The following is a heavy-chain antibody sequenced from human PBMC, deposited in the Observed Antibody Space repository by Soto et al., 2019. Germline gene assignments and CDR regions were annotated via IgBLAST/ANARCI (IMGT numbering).Heavy chain of an antibody. CDR3: ARHLSNFRYYYYAMDV. V-gene: IGHV5-51*01. Sequence: PGESLKISCNGSGYTFTDYWIGWVRQLPGKGLEWMGIIYPGDSDTRYSPSFQGRVTITVDKSTSTAYLQWNTLKASDTAMYYCARHLSNFRYYYYAMDVWGQGTKVTVYS. D-gene: IGHD4-4*01. CDR2: IYPGDSDT. J-gene: IGHJ6*02. CDR1: GYTFTDYW.